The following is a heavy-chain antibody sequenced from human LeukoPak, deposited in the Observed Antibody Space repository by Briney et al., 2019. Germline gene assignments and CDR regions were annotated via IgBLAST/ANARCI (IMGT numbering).Heavy chain of an antibody. V-gene: IGHV3-66*01. CDR2: IYSDGST. CDR1: GLIVSRNY. Sequence: AGGSLRLSCAAPGLIVSRNYMTWVRQAPGKGLEWLSVIYSDGSTHYADSVKGRFTISRDNSKNTLYLQMNSLRAEDTAVYYCARAYCGGDCYSFLGSDYWGQGTLVTVSS. J-gene: IGHJ4*02. D-gene: IGHD2-21*02. CDR3: ARAYCGGDCYSFLGSDY.